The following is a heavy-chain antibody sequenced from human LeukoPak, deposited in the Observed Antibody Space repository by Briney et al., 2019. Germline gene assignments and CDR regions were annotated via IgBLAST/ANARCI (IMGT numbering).Heavy chain of an antibody. D-gene: IGHD5-12*01. J-gene: IGHJ4*02. CDR2: IYHSGSI. Sequence: SETLSLTCGVSGVSITSGNWWSWVRQSSGKGLEWIGGIYHSGSINCNPPLKSRVTISVDKSKNQFSLKLNSVTAADTAVYYCWHSGYESGLDYWGQGTLVTVSS. CDR3: WHSGYESGLDY. CDR1: GVSITSGNW. V-gene: IGHV4-4*02.